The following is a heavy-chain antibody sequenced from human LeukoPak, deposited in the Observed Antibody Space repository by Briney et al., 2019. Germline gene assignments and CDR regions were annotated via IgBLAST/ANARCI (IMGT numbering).Heavy chain of an antibody. CDR1: GFTFSSYW. J-gene: IGHJ4*02. CDR3: ARLRYFDGVFPGFDY. V-gene: IGHV3-7*04. D-gene: IGHD3-9*01. Sequence: GGSLRFSCAASGFTFSSYWMSWVRQAPGKGLEWVANIKQDGSEKYYVDSVKGRFTISRDNAKNSVSLQINSPRAEDTAVYYCARLRYFDGVFPGFDYWGQGALVTVSS. CDR2: IKQDGSEK.